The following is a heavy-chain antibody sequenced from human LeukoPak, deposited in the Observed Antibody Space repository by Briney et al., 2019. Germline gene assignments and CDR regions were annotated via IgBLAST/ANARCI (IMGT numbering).Heavy chain of an antibody. J-gene: IGHJ3*02. CDR2: IYYSGST. D-gene: IGHD5-18*01. V-gene: IGHV4-61*01. CDR1: GDSVSSGSCF. CDR3: ARETIRGYSYGDDAFDI. Sequence: PSETQSLTCTVSGDSVSSGSCFWSWIRQPPGKGLEWIGYIYYSGSTNYNPSLKSRVTISVDTSKNQFSLKLSSVTAADTAVYYCARETIRGYSYGDDAFDIWGQGTMVTVSS.